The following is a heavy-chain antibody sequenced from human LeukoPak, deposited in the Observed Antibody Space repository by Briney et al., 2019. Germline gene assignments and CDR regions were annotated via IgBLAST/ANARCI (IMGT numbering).Heavy chain of an antibody. J-gene: IGHJ3*02. Sequence: PGGSLRLSCAASGFTFSSYAMSWVRQAPGKGLEWVSAISGSGGSTYYADSVKGRFTISRDNSKNTLYLQMNSLRAEDTAVYYCAKAHDFWSGYYLAFDIWGQGTMVTVSS. CDR3: AKAHDFWSGYYLAFDI. D-gene: IGHD3-3*01. V-gene: IGHV3-23*01. CDR1: GFTFSSYA. CDR2: ISGSGGST.